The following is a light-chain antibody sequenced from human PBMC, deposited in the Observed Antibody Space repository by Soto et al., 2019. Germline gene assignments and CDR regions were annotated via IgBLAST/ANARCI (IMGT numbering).Light chain of an antibody. CDR1: KLGYKY. Sequence: SYELTQPPSVSVSPGQTASIPCSGDKLGYKYACWYQQKPGQSPVLVIYQDSKRPSGIPERFSGSNYGNTATLTISGTQAMDEADYYCQAWDSSTAVFGGGTKLTVL. CDR3: QAWDSSTAV. CDR2: QDS. J-gene: IGLJ2*01. V-gene: IGLV3-1*01.